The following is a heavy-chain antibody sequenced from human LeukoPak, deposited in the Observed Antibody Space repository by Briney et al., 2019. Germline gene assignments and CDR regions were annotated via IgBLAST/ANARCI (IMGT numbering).Heavy chain of an antibody. J-gene: IGHJ4*02. CDR2: IYYSGST. Sequence: PSETLSLTCTVSGGSISSSSYYWGWIRQPPGKGLEWIGGIYYSGSTYYNPSLKSRVTISVDTSKNQFSLKLSSVTAADTAVYYCARGGYYYVWGQGTLVTVSS. CDR1: GGSISSSSYY. D-gene: IGHD3-22*01. V-gene: IGHV4-39*07. CDR3: ARGGYYYV.